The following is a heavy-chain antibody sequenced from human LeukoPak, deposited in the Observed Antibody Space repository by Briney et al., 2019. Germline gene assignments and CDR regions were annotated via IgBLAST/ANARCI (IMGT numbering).Heavy chain of an antibody. CDR3: TRRHDYGDYLNWFDP. V-gene: IGHV3-23*01. D-gene: IGHD4-17*01. Sequence: RGSLRLSCAASGFTFSSYAMSWVRQAPGKGLEWVSAISGSGGSTYYADSVKRRFTISRDNSKNTLYLQMNSLKTEDTAVYYCTRRHDYGDYLNWFDPWGQGTQGTASS. J-gene: IGHJ5*02. CDR1: GFTFSSYA. CDR2: ISGSGGST.